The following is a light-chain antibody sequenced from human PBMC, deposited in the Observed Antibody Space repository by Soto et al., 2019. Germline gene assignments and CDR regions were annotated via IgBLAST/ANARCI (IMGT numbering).Light chain of an antibody. Sequence: EIVLTQSPGTLSLSPGERATLSCKTSQSISNSYLAWSQQKPGQAPRLLISATSSRATGVPDRFSGSGSGTDFTLSISRLEPEDSAVYYCHQYASSPPAWAFGQGTKVEIK. CDR2: ATS. J-gene: IGKJ1*01. CDR3: HQYASSPPAWA. V-gene: IGKV3-20*01. CDR1: QSISNSY.